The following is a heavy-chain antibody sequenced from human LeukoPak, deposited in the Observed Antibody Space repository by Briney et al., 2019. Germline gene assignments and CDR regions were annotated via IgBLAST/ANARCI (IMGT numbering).Heavy chain of an antibody. Sequence: GSLRLSCIPSGFSFRFYGMHWVRQGSGQGMGWVAVIWSHGNRKHHSDSVEGRFAISRDNSKNILYLQMNNLRAEDTALYYCARDSAADDNDFDVWGQGTMVTVSS. D-gene: IGHD6-25*01. V-gene: IGHV3-33*01. J-gene: IGHJ3*01. CDR3: ARDSAADDNDFDV. CDR1: GFSFRFYG. CDR2: IWSHGNRK.